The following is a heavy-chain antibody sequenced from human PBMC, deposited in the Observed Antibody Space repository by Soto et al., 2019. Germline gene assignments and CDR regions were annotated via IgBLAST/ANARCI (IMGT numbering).Heavy chain of an antibody. CDR1: GYTFTSYG. CDR3: ARDLAVAEKDWFDP. Sequence: GASVKVSCKASGYTFTSYGISWVRQAPGQGLEWMGWISAYNGNTNYAQKLQGRVTMTTDTSTSTAYMELRSLRSDDTAVYYCARDLAVAEKDWFDPWGQGTLVTVSS. D-gene: IGHD6-19*01. CDR2: ISAYNGNT. J-gene: IGHJ5*02. V-gene: IGHV1-18*01.